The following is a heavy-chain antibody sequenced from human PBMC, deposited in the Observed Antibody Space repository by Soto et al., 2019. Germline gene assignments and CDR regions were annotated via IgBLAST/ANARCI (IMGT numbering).Heavy chain of an antibody. Sequence: QVQLQESGPGLVKPSQTLSLTCTVSGGSISSGVYYWSWIRQHPGKGPEWIGYIYYSGSTYYNPSLKSRVTISVDTSKNQCSLKLSSVTAADTAVYYCARADCSSPSCWFDPWGHGTLVTVSS. CDR3: ARADCSSPSCWFDP. D-gene: IGHD2-2*01. V-gene: IGHV4-31*03. CDR2: IYYSGST. CDR1: GGSISSGVYY. J-gene: IGHJ5*02.